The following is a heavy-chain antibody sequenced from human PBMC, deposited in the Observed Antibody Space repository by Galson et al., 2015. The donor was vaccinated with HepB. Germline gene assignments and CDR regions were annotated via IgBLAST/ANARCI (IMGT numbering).Heavy chain of an antibody. CDR3: AREGVGATPDC. Sequence: SLRLSCAASGFTFSDYYMSWIRQAPGKGLEWVSYISSSSSYTNYADSVKGRFTISRDNAKNSLYLQMNGLRAEDTAVYYCAREGVGATPDCWGQGTLVTVSS. CDR1: GFTFSDYY. D-gene: IGHD1-26*01. J-gene: IGHJ4*02. V-gene: IGHV3-11*06. CDR2: ISSSSSYT.